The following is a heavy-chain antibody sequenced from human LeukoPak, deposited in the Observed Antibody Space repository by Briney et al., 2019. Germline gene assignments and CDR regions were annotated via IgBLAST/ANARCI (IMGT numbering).Heavy chain of an antibody. V-gene: IGHV3-48*01. CDR3: ARDSRITIFGVVRYYYMDV. Sequence: GGSLRLSCAASGFTFSSYSMNWVRQAPGKGLEWVSYISSSSSTIYYADSVKGRFTISRDNAKNSLYLQMSSLRAEDTAVYYCARDSRITIFGVVRYYYMDVWGKGTTVTVSS. CDR1: GFTFSSYS. CDR2: ISSSSSTI. D-gene: IGHD3-3*01. J-gene: IGHJ6*03.